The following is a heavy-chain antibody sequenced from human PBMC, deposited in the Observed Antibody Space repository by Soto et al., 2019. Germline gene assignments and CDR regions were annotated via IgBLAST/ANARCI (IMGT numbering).Heavy chain of an antibody. D-gene: IGHD6-19*01. V-gene: IGHV3-23*01. CDR2: MSNSGDNT. Sequence: VQLLESGGGLIQPGGSLRLSCAASGFTFSTYAMGWVRQAPGKGLEWVSVMSNSGDNTYYADSVKGRFTISRDNSETTLYLPMSSLRAEDTAVYYCAKDAARTSGWYYFDYWGQGTLVTVSS. CDR1: GFTFSTYA. CDR3: AKDAARTSGWYYFDY. J-gene: IGHJ4*02.